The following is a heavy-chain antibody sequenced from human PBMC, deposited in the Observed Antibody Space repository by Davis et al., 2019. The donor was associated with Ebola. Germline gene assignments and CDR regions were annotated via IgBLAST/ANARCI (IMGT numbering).Heavy chain of an antibody. CDR2: IYPGDSDT. CDR3: ARRAPTGGDY. CDR1: GYSFTSYW. Sequence: PGGSLRLSCKGSGYSFTSYWIGWVRQMPGKGLEWMGIIYPGDSDTRYSPSFQGQVTISADKSIRTAYLQWSSLKASDTAMYYCARRAPTGGDYWGQGTLVTVSS. V-gene: IGHV5-51*01. D-gene: IGHD3-10*01. J-gene: IGHJ4*02.